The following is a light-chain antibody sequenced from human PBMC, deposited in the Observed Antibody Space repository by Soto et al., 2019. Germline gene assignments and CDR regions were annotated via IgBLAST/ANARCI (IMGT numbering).Light chain of an antibody. J-gene: IGKJ4*01. Sequence: EVVLTQSPATLSLSPGEGATLSCRASQSVSSYLAWYQHKPGQAPRLLISDASKRATGIPARFSGSGSGTDFTLTISSLEPEDFAVYYCQHRSSWPLTFGGGTKVEI. V-gene: IGKV3-11*01. CDR3: QHRSSWPLT. CDR2: DAS. CDR1: QSVSSY.